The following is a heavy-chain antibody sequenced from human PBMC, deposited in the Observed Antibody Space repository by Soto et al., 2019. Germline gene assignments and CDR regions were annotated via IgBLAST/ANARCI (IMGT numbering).Heavy chain of an antibody. J-gene: IGHJ4*02. V-gene: IGHV3-48*01. CDR2: ISSSSSTI. D-gene: IGHD4-17*01. CDR3: ARGDGDYAQPDDY. CDR1: GFTFSSYS. Sequence: GGSLRLSCAASGFTFSSYSMNWVRQAPGKGLEWVSYISSSSSTIYYADSVKGRFTISRDNAKNSLYLQMNSLRAEDTAVYYCARGDGDYAQPDDYWGQGTLVTVSS.